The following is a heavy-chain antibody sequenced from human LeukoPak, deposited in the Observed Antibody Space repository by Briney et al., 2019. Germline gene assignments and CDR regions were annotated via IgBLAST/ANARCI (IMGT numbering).Heavy chain of an antibody. CDR1: GFTFSSYS. CDR2: ISSSSSTI. D-gene: IGHD1-26*01. Sequence: GGSLRLSCAASGFTFSSYSMNWVRQAPGKGLEWVSYISSSSSTIYYADSVKGRFTISRDNAKNSLYLQMNSLRAEDTAVYYCAKDGGGSYPDGPTFDYWGQGTLVTVSS. CDR3: AKDGGGSYPDGPTFDY. V-gene: IGHV3-48*01. J-gene: IGHJ4*02.